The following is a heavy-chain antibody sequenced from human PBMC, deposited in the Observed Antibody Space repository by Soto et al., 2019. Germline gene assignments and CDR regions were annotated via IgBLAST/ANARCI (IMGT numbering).Heavy chain of an antibody. Sequence: QVQLQESGPGLVKPSGTLSLTCTVSGDSISSLNWWSWVRQPPGKGLEWLGQIHHNGNTDYNASLKSRVTISIDKSKNQFSLTLNSVPVADTAVYYCVRVPNYWGQGTLVTVSS. V-gene: IGHV4-4*02. CDR2: IHHNGNT. CDR1: GDSISSLNW. CDR3: VRVPNY. J-gene: IGHJ4*02.